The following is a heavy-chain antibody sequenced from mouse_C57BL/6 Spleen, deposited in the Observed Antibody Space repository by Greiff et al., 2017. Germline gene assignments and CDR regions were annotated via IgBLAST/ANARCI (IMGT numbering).Heavy chain of an antibody. D-gene: IGHD2-4*01. J-gene: IGHJ4*01. Sequence: QVQLQQPGAELVRPGTSVKLSCKASGYTFTSYWMHWVKQRPGQGLEWIGVIDPSDIYTNYNQKFKGKATLTVDTSSSTAYMQLSSLTSEDSAVYYCARRNDYGYAMDYWGQGTSVTVSS. CDR2: IDPSDIYT. CDR1: GYTFTSYW. V-gene: IGHV1-59*01. CDR3: ARRNDYGYAMDY.